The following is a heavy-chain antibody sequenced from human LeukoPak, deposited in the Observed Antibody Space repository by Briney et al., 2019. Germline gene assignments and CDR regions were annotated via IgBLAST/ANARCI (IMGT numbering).Heavy chain of an antibody. Sequence: ASVKVSCKASGYTFTGYYTHWVRQAPGQGLEWMGWINPNSGGTNYAQKFQGRVTMTRDTSISTAYMELSRLRSDDTAVYYCASLHGAPPMVEYYYDSSGYYGRDYWGQGTLVTVSS. CDR1: GYTFTGYY. CDR2: INPNSGGT. J-gene: IGHJ4*02. CDR3: ASLHGAPPMVEYYYDSSGYYGRDY. V-gene: IGHV1-2*02. D-gene: IGHD3-22*01.